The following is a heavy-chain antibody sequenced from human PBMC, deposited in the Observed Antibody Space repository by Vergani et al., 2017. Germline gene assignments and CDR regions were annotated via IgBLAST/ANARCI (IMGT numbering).Heavy chain of an antibody. Sequence: VQLVESGGGVVQPGGSLRLSCAASGFTVSTNYMTWVRQAPGKGLEWVSIIYSDGSTYYADSVKGRFTISRDNYKNTLYLQMNSLRAEDTAVYYCARDSGVVPAAIGAFDVWGQGTMVTVSS. CDR2: IYSDGST. CDR1: GFTVSTNY. V-gene: IGHV3-53*01. D-gene: IGHD2-2*01. J-gene: IGHJ3*01. CDR3: ARDSGVVPAAIGAFDV.